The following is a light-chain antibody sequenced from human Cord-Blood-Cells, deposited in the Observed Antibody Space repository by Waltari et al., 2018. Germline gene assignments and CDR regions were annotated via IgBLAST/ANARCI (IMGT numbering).Light chain of an antibody. CDR1: QSVSSW. CDR3: QQYNSYSA. Sequence: DIQMTQSPSTLSAPVGDRVTITCRASQSVSSWLAWYQQKTGKAPKLLIYDASSLESGVPSRFSGSGSGTEFTLAINSLQPDDFATYYCQQYNSYSAVGQVTKLESK. V-gene: IGKV1-5*01. CDR2: DAS. J-gene: IGKJ2*01.